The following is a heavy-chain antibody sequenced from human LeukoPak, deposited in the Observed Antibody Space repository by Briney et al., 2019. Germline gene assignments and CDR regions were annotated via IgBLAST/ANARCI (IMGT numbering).Heavy chain of an antibody. CDR3: VRGGGAFDI. CDR1: GFTFRSYA. J-gene: IGHJ3*02. D-gene: IGHD1-26*01. V-gene: IGHV3-21*01. Sequence: GGSLRLSCAASGFTFRSYAMGWVRQAPGKGLEWVSSISSSSSYIYYADPVKGRFASSRDNAKNSLYVQMNSLRAEDTAVYYCVRGGGAFDIWGQGTMVTVSS. CDR2: ISSSSSYI.